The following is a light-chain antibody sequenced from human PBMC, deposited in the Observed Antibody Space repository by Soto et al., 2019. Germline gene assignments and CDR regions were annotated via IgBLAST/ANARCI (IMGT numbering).Light chain of an antibody. J-gene: IGLJ1*01. V-gene: IGLV2-8*01. CDR2: EVT. Sequence: QSALTQPPSASGSPGQSVAISCTGTSSDIGGYNFVSWYQQHPGKAPKLMIYEVTKRPSGVPDRFSDSKSGNTATLIVSGLQPEDEADYYCSSHGASNNPYVFGTGTKVTVL. CDR1: SSDIGGYNF. CDR3: SSHGASNNPYV.